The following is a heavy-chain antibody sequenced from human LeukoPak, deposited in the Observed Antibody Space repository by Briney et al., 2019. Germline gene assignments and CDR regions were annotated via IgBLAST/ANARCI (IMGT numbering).Heavy chain of an antibody. D-gene: IGHD3-10*01. CDR3: ARDFSGVDYFDY. Sequence: PGGSLRLSCAVAGFAACTNYMTWVRHGPGKGLECGSVMYRGGSTYYADCVKGRFTISRDTSENTVYLQMSSLRAEDTAVYYCARDFSGVDYFDYWGQGTLVTVSS. V-gene: IGHV3-53*01. CDR2: MYRGGST. J-gene: IGHJ4*02. CDR1: GFAACTNY.